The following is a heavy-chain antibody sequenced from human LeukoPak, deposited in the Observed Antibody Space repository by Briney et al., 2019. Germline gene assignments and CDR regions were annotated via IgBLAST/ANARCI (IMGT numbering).Heavy chain of an antibody. V-gene: IGHV3-66*01. CDR3: ARGGLVPAATGFYYYYYGMDV. Sequence: GGSLRLSCAASGFTVSSNYMSWVRQAPGKGLEWVSVIYSGGSTYYADSVKGRFTISRDNSKNTLYLQMNSLRAEDTAVYYCARGGLVPAATGFYYYYYGMDVWGQGTTVTVSS. CDR2: IYSGGST. CDR1: GFTVSSNY. J-gene: IGHJ6*02. D-gene: IGHD2-2*01.